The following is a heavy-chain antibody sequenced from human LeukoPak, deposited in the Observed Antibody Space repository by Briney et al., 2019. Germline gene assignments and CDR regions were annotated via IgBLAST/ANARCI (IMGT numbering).Heavy chain of an antibody. CDR3: ARVSSGSLDY. CDR1: GGTFSSYW. CDR2: IKQDGSEK. J-gene: IGHJ4*02. D-gene: IGHD1-26*01. V-gene: IGHV3-7*01. Sequence: PGGSLRLSCAASGGTFSSYWMSWVRQAPGKGLEWVANIKQDGSEKYYVDSVKGRFTISRDNAKNSLYLQMNSLRAEDTAVYYCARVSSGSLDYWGQGTLVTVSS.